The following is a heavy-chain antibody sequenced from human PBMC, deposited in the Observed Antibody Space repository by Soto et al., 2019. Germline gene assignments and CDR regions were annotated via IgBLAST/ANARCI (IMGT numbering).Heavy chain of an antibody. D-gene: IGHD2-15*01. CDR1: RGSISSTIYS. V-gene: IGHV4-39*01. CDR2: IFYSGST. J-gene: IGHJ5*02. Sequence: SETLSLTCTVSRGSISSTIYSWDWIRQPPGKGLEWIGSIFYSGSTYYNPSLKSRVTISVDTSKNQFSLTLTSVTAADTAVYYCARQCRGVTCHWFAPWGQGTLVTVS. CDR3: ARQCRGVTCHWFAP.